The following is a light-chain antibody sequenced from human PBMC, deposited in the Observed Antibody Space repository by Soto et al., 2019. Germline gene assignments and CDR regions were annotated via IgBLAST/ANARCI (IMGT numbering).Light chain of an antibody. V-gene: IGKV1-5*01. CDR2: DVS. CDR1: QSISRY. J-gene: IGKJ1*01. CDR3: QQYNSYSSWT. Sequence: DIQMTQSPSTLSVSVGDRVSITCRASQSISRYLGWYQQKPGKAPKLLIYDVSILESGVPSRFSGSGSGTEFTLTISSLQADDFATYYCQQYNSYSSWTFXQGTKVDIK.